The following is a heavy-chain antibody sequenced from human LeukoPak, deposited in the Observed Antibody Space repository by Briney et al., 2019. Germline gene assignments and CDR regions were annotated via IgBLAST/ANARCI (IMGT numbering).Heavy chain of an antibody. CDR2: IYYSGST. Sequence: SETLSLTCTVSGGSISSSSYYWGWIRQPPGTGLEWIGSIYYSGSTYYNPSLKSRVTISVDTSKSQFSLKLSSVTAADTAVYYCARPHHSSSGGYYFDYWGQGTLVTVSS. D-gene: IGHD6-6*01. J-gene: IGHJ4*02. V-gene: IGHV4-39*01. CDR3: ARPHHSSSGGYYFDY. CDR1: GGSISSSSYY.